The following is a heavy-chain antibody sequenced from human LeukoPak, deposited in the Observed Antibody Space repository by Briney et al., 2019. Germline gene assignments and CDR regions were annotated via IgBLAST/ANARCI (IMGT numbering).Heavy chain of an antibody. J-gene: IGHJ4*02. CDR2: INHSGST. Sequence: PSETLSLTCAVYGGSFSGYYWSWIRQPPGKGLEWIGEINHSGSTNYNPSLKSRVTISVDTSKNQFSLKLSSVTAADTAVYYCATRMYYDFWSGYHDYWGQGALVTVSS. CDR3: ATRMYYDFWSGYHDY. CDR1: GGSFSGYY. D-gene: IGHD3-3*01. V-gene: IGHV4-34*01.